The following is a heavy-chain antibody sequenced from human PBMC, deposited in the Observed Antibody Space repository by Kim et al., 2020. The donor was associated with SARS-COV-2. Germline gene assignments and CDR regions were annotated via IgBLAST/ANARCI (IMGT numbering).Heavy chain of an antibody. D-gene: IGHD3-10*01. J-gene: IGHJ4*02. V-gene: IGHV4-30-4*01. CDR3: VLTMVRGVISGLDY. CDR2: IYYSGST. Sequence: SETLSLTCTVSGGSISSGDYYWSWIRQPPGKGLEWIGYIYYSGSTYYNPSLKSRVTISVDTSKNQFSLKLSSVTAADTAVYYCVLTMVRGVISGLDYWGQGTLVTVSS. CDR1: GGSISSGDYY.